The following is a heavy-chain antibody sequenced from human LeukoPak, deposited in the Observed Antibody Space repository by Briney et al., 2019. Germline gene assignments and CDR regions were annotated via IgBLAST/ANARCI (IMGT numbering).Heavy chain of an antibody. CDR2: ISYDGSNK. CDR1: GFTFSSYA. Sequence: HSGGSLRLSCAASGFTFSSYATHWVRQAPGKGLEWVAVISYDGSNKYYADSVKGRFTISRDNSKNTLYLQMNSLRAEDTAVYYCARPLYSASYWDAFDIWGQGTMVTVSS. J-gene: IGHJ3*02. D-gene: IGHD5-12*01. V-gene: IGHV3-30-3*01. CDR3: ARPLYSASYWDAFDI.